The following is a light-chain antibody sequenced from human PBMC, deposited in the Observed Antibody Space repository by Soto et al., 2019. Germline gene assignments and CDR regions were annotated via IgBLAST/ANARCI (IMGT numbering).Light chain of an antibody. CDR1: QSVSSSY. J-gene: IGKJ1*01. Sequence: EIVLTQSPGTLSLSPGKRATLSCRASQSVSSSYLACYQQKPGQAPRLLIYGASSSATGIPDRFSGSGSGTDFTLTISRLEPEDFAVYYCHQYGSSPRTFGQGTKVDIK. CDR2: GAS. CDR3: HQYGSSPRT. V-gene: IGKV3-20*01.